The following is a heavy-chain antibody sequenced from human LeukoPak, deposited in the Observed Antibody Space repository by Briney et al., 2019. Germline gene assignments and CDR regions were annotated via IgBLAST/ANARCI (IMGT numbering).Heavy chain of an antibody. CDR3: AKAPSGSYLPTNVDY. V-gene: IGHV3-48*01. CDR1: GFTFSSYS. CDR2: TSSSSSTI. J-gene: IGHJ4*02. D-gene: IGHD1-26*01. Sequence: GGSLRLSCAASGFTFSSYSWNWVRQAPGKGLEWVSYTSSSSSTIYYADSVKGRFTISRDNAKNSLYLQMNSLRAEDTAVYYCAKAPSGSYLPTNVDYWGQGTLVTVSS.